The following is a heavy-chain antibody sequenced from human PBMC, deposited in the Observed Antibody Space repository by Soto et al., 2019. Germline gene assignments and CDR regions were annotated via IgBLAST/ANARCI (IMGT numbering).Heavy chain of an antibody. Sequence: SETLSLTCTVSGGSISSGGYYWSWIRQHPGKGLEWIGYIYYSGSTYYNPSLKSRVTISVDTSKNQFSLKLSSVIAADTAVYYCAREKSGYYDYWGQGTLVTVSS. CDR2: IYYSGST. CDR1: GGSISSGGYY. V-gene: IGHV4-31*03. D-gene: IGHD3-3*01. J-gene: IGHJ4*02. CDR3: AREKSGYYDY.